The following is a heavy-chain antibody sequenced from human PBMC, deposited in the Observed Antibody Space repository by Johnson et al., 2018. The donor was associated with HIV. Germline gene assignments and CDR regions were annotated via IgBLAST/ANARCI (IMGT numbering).Heavy chain of an antibody. D-gene: IGHD2-21*02. J-gene: IGHJ3*02. CDR1: GFTFSNFA. CDR3: ARGGAYCGGDCNAFDI. Sequence: QVQLVESGGGVVQPGRSLRLSCAASGFTFSNFAMHWVRQAPGKGLEWVVVISYDGSNKYFADSVKGRFTISRDNAKNSLYLQMNSLRAEDTAVYYCARGGAYCGGDCNAFDIWGQGTMVTVSS. CDR2: ISYDGSNK. V-gene: IGHV3-30*04.